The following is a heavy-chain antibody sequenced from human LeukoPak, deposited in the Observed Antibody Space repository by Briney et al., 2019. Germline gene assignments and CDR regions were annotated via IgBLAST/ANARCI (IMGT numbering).Heavy chain of an antibody. CDR2: IYYSGST. V-gene: IGHV4-59*12. J-gene: IGHJ4*02. D-gene: IGHD3-22*01. Sequence: SETLSLTCTVSGGSISGYYWSWIRQPPGKGLEWIGYIYYSGSTNYNPSLKSRVTMSVDTSKNQFSLKLSSVTAADTAVYYCARAGYYDSSGYTNWGQGTLVTVSS. CDR3: ARAGYYDSSGYTN. CDR1: GGSISGYY.